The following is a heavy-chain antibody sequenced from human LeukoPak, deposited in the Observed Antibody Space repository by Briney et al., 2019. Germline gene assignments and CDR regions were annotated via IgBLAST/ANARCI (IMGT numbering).Heavy chain of an antibody. J-gene: IGHJ4*02. CDR3: ARDSQLLN. D-gene: IGHD1-1*01. V-gene: IGHV1-46*01. CDR2: INPSGGST. CDR1: GYTFTGYH. Sequence: ASVKVSCKTSGYTFTGYHIHWVRQAPGQGLEWMGIINPSGGSTSYAQKFQGRVTMTRDTSTSTVYMELSSLRSEDTAVYYCARDSQLLNWGQGTLVTVSS.